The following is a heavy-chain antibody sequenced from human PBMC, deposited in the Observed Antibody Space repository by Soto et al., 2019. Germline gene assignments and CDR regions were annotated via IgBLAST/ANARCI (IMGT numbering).Heavy chain of an antibody. D-gene: IGHD2-15*01. J-gene: IGHJ4*02. CDR1: GYSFTSYW. Sequence: GESLKISCKGSGYSFTSYWIGWVRQMPGKGLEWMGIIYPGDSDTRYSPSFQGQVTISADKSISTAYLQWSSLKASDTAMYYCARAACSGGSCYSASGIDYWGQGTLVTVSS. CDR2: IYPGDSDT. V-gene: IGHV5-51*01. CDR3: ARAACSGGSCYSASGIDY.